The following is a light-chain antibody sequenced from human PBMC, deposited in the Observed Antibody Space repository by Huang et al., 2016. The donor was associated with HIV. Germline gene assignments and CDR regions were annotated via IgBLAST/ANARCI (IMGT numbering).Light chain of an antibody. CDR1: QDIKNY. Sequence: DIQMTQYPSSLSASVGDRVTITCRASQDIKNYLAWYQQKAGQVPKLLIYAASSLQSGFPSRFSGRGSGTDFTLSIISLQPEDVAIYYCQRYDSVPRTFDQGTKVDIK. CDR3: QRYDSVPRT. V-gene: IGKV1-27*01. CDR2: AAS. J-gene: IGKJ1*01.